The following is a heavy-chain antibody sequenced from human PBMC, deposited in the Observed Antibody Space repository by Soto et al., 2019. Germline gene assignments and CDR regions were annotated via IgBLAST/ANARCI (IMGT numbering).Heavy chain of an antibody. Sequence: PSETLSLTCTVSGDSISSSIYYWAWIRQPPGKGLEWIGSLYYGGNTYYNQSVKSRVTISVDTSKNQFSLKLTSVTAADMAVFYCARHFSSGTFYDNWFDPWGQGTLVTVSS. CDR3: ARHFSSGTFYDNWFDP. D-gene: IGHD3-10*01. J-gene: IGHJ5*02. CDR1: GDSISSSIYY. CDR2: LYYGGNT. V-gene: IGHV4-39*01.